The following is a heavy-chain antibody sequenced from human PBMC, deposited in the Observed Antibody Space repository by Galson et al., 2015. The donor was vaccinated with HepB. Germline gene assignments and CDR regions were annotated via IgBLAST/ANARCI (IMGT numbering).Heavy chain of an antibody. CDR3: ARDYYESSGYLGY. V-gene: IGHV1-3*01. J-gene: IGHJ4*02. CDR1: GYSFTTHA. CDR2: TGNGST. Sequence: SVKVSCKASGYSFTTHAIHWVRQAPGQRLECMGWTGNGSTKYSQKFRGRVTINRDTSATTVYMELSSLSSEDTAVYYCARDYYESSGYLGYWGQGTLVTVSS. D-gene: IGHD3-22*01.